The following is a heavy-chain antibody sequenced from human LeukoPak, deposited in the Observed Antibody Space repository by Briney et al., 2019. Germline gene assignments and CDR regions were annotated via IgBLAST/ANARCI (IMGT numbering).Heavy chain of an antibody. CDR2: TSYDGINK. Sequence: PGGSLRLSCAASGFTFSSYPMHWVRQAPGKGLEWVSVTSYDGINKYYADSVKGRFAISRDNFKNTLYLQMNSLRVQDTAVYYCATDMRGGSSSSPAWGQGTLVTVSS. J-gene: IGHJ5*02. D-gene: IGHD6-6*01. V-gene: IGHV3-30*09. CDR3: ATDMRGGSSSSPA. CDR1: GFTFSSYP.